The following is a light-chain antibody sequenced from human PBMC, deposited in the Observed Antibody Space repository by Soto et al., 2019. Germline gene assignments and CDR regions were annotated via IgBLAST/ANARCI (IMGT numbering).Light chain of an antibody. CDR3: QQYNDWPPIT. Sequence: DIQMTQSPSSLSASVGDRITITCRSSQSISRYLNWYQQRAGTAPKVLIFGANSLQGGVPSRFSGSXXGTEFTHSISGVQSEDSAVSYCQQYNDWPPITSGQGTRLEI. V-gene: IGKV1-39*01. CDR1: QSISRY. J-gene: IGKJ5*01. CDR2: GAN.